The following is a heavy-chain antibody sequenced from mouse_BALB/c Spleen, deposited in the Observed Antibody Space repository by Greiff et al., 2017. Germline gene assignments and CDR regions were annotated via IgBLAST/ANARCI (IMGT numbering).Heavy chain of an antibody. CDR1: GFTFSSFG. Sequence: EVQRVESGGGLVQPGGSRKLSCAASGFTFSSFGMHWVRQAPEKGLEWVAYISSGSSTIYYADTVKGRFTISRDNPKNTLFLQMTSLRSEDTAMYYCARSGNYVKFAYWGQGTLVTVSA. V-gene: IGHV5-17*02. D-gene: IGHD2-1*01. J-gene: IGHJ3*01. CDR3: ARSGNYVKFAY. CDR2: ISSGSSTI.